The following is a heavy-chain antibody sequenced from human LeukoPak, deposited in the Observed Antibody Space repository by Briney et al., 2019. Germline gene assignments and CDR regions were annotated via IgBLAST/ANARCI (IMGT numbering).Heavy chain of an antibody. D-gene: IGHD3-10*01. V-gene: IGHV4-4*02. CDR2: IYHSGST. J-gene: IGHJ4*02. CDR3: ATDRYYYGSGTYSFDY. Sequence: SETLSLTCAVSGGSISSSNWWSWVRQPPGKGLEWIGEIYHSGSTNYNPSLKSRVTISVDKSKNQFSLKLSSVTAADTAVYYCATDRYYYGSGTYSFDYWGQGTLVTVSS. CDR1: GGSISSSNW.